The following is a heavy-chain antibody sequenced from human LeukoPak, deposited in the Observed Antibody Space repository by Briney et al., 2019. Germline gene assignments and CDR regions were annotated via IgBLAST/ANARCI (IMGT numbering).Heavy chain of an antibody. J-gene: IGHJ1*01. V-gene: IGHV3-74*01. CDR3: AKDGIAAAGTDFQH. CDR1: GFTFSSYA. CDR2: ISGDGRST. Sequence: PGGSLRLSCAASGFTFSSYAMHWVRQAPGKGLVWVSRISGDGRSTSYADSVKGRFTISRDNAKSTMYLQMNSLRAEDTAVYYCAKDGIAAAGTDFQHWGQGTLVTVSS. D-gene: IGHD6-13*01.